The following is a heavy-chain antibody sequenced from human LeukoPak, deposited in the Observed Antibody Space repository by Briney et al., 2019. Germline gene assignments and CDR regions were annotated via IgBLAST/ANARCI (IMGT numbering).Heavy chain of an antibody. CDR3: AIVLPSFVY. D-gene: IGHD3-10*01. J-gene: IGHJ4*02. CDR1: GYTFTTYG. Sequence: ASVRVSCKDSGYTFTTYGLSWVGQAPGQGGEGMGWITTYNGDTDYTQKLQGRVTITADTTTRTDYMEVRRGRSDDTAVYYCAIVLPSFVYWGQGTLLTVSS. V-gene: IGHV1-18*01. CDR2: ITTYNGDT.